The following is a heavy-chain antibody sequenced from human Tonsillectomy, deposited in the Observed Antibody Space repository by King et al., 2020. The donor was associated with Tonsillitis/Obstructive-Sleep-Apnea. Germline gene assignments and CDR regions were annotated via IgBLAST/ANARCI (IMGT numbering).Heavy chain of an antibody. D-gene: IGHD1-1*01. Sequence: QLVQSGAEVKKPGESLKISCKGSGYSFTSYWIGWVRQMPGKGLEWMGIIYPGDSDTRYSPSFQGQVTISADKSISTAYLQWSSLKASDTAMYYSARPLSQGTTMPDDAFDIWGQGTMVTVSS. J-gene: IGHJ3*02. V-gene: IGHV5-51*01. CDR1: GYSFTSYW. CDR2: IYPGDSDT. CDR3: ARPLSQGTTMPDDAFDI.